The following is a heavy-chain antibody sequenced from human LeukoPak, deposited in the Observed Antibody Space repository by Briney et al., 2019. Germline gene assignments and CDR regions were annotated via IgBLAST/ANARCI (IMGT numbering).Heavy chain of an antibody. CDR2: INPSGGST. J-gene: IGHJ3*02. CDR3: AKDRATVVAFDI. V-gene: IGHV1-46*01. CDR1: GYTFTSYY. D-gene: IGHD4-23*01. Sequence: ASVKVSCKASGYTFTSYYMHWVRQAPGQGLEWMGIINPSGGSTSYAQKFQGRVTMTRDTSTSTVYMELSSLRAEDTAVYYCAKDRATVVAFDIWGQGTMVTVSS.